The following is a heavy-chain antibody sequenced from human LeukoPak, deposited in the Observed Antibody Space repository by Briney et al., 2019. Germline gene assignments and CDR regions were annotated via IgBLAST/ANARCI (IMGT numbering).Heavy chain of an antibody. CDR2: IYSGGST. CDR3: ARGADTHFDY. CDR1: GFTVSSNY. J-gene: IGHJ4*02. V-gene: IGHV3-66*01. D-gene: IGHD2-15*01. Sequence: GGSLRLSCAASGFTVSSNYMSWVRQAPGKELEWVSVIYSGGSTYYADSVRGRFTMSRENAKNSLYLQMNSLTAGDTAVYYCARGADTHFDYWGQGILVTVSS.